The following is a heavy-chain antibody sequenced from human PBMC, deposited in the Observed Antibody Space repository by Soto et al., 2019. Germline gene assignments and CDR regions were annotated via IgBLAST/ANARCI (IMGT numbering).Heavy chain of an antibody. D-gene: IGHD5-12*01. CDR3: AVRNSGYVSMDWFDP. CDR1: GGSFSGYY. V-gene: IGHV4-34*01. Sequence: SETLSLTCAVYGGSFSGYYWSWIRQPPGKGLEWIGEINHSGSTNYNPPLKSRVTISVDTSKNQFSLKLSSVTAADTAVYYCAVRNSGYVSMDWFDPWGQGTLVTVS. CDR2: INHSGST. J-gene: IGHJ5*02.